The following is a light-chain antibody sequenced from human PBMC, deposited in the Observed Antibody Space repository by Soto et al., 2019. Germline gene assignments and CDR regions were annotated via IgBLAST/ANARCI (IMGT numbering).Light chain of an antibody. Sequence: TQPASVSGSPGQSIAISCTGTSSDGGGYNYVSWYQHHPGKAPKLMIYEVSNRPSGVSNRFSGSKSGNTASLTISGLQAEDEADYYCSSYTSSSTPRYVFGTGTKVTVL. J-gene: IGLJ1*01. CDR3: SSYTSSSTPRYV. CDR2: EVS. V-gene: IGLV2-14*01. CDR1: SSDGGGYNY.